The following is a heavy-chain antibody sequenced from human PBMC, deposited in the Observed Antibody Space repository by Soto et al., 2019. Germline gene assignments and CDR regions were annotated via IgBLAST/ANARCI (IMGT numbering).Heavy chain of an antibody. Sequence: QVQLVESGGGVVQPGRSLRLSCAASGFTFSSYGMHWVRQAPGKGLEWVAVIWYDGSNKYYADSVKGRFTISRDNSKNTLYLQMNSLRAEDTAVYYCARDLHSSWYGYYGMDVWGQGTTVTVSS. CDR1: GFTFSSYG. D-gene: IGHD6-13*01. CDR2: IWYDGSNK. J-gene: IGHJ6*02. V-gene: IGHV3-33*01. CDR3: ARDLHSSWYGYYGMDV.